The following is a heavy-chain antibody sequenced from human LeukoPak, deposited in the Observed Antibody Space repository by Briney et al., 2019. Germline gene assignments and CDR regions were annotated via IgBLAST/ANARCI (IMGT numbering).Heavy chain of an antibody. Sequence: GGSLRVSCADAGCTFSSYAMSWVRQAPGKGLGWVSAISGSDGSTSYADSVKGRCTISRDNSKKTLYLQLNSLRAEDTAVYYWAKGPDSSSWYAFDIWGQGTMVTVSS. V-gene: IGHV3-23*01. CDR2: ISGSDGST. CDR3: AKGPDSSSWYAFDI. CDR1: GCTFSSYA. D-gene: IGHD6-13*01. J-gene: IGHJ3*02.